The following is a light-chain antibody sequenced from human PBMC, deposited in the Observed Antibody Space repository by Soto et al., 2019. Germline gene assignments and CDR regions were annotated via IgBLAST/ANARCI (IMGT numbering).Light chain of an antibody. CDR3: QQYNSNPPWT. V-gene: IGKV1-5*01. Sequence: DIQMTQSPSPLSTSVGDRVTITCRASQSISHLLAWYQQRPGKAPKLLIYDASSLFSGVPSRFSGSGSGTEFTLTISSLQPDDFATYYCQQYNSNPPWTFGQGTKVEI. CDR1: QSISHL. CDR2: DAS. J-gene: IGKJ1*01.